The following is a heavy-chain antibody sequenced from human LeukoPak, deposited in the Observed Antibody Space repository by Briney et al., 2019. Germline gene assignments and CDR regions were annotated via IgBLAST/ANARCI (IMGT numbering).Heavy chain of an antibody. D-gene: IGHD3-9*01. CDR1: GYRFSGYW. CDR2: LYPGNSET. Sequence: GESLKISCEASGYRFSGYWIGWVRPMPGEGLEWMGILYPGNSETRYSPSFQGQVTISADNSISTAYLQWSSLKASDTAMYYCVGSTGYPYYFDYWGQGTLLTVSS. CDR3: VGSTGYPYYFDY. J-gene: IGHJ4*02. V-gene: IGHV5-51*01.